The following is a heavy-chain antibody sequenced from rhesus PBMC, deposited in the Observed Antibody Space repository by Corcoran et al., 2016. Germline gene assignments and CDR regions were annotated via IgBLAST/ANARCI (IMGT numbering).Heavy chain of an antibody. CDR1: GGSISSNY. Sequence: QVQLQESGPGLVKPSEPLSLTCAVSGGSISSNYWSWIRQPPGKGLEWIGHIYGSGSSSNYNPSLKSRVTLSVDTSKNQFSLKLSFVTAADTAVYYCARDSGSYYQFDYWGQGALVTVSS. CDR3: ARDSGSYYQFDY. V-gene: IGHV4S11*01. CDR2: IYGSGSSS. D-gene: IGHD3-16*01. J-gene: IGHJ4*01.